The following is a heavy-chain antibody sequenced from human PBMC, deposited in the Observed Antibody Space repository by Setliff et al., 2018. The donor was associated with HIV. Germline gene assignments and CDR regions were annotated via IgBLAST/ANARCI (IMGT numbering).Heavy chain of an antibody. Sequence: PSETLSLTCTVSGGSISSGGSYWSWIRQHPGKGLEWIGYINYSGSTYYNPSLKSRVTISLDTSKNQFYLNLRSVTAADTAVYYCARGRVFCNGDSCYHLDYWGQGIPVTVSS. CDR3: ARGRVFCNGDSCYHLDY. CDR2: INYSGST. CDR1: GGSISSGGSY. J-gene: IGHJ4*02. D-gene: IGHD2-15*01. V-gene: IGHV4-31*03.